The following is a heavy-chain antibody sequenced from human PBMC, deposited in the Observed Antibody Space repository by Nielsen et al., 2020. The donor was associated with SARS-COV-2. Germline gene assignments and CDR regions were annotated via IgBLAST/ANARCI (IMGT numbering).Heavy chain of an antibody. Sequence: GESLKISCAASGFAFDDHAMHWVRQAPGKGLEWLTIISYDGSNEHYADSVKGRFTISRDNSRNLVFLQMNSLKPEDTAVYYCARETVDYTSSFVDCWGQGNLVTVSS. J-gene: IGHJ4*02. CDR3: ARETVDYTSSFVDC. D-gene: IGHD4-11*01. CDR1: GFAFDDHA. CDR2: ISYDGSNE. V-gene: IGHV3-30*04.